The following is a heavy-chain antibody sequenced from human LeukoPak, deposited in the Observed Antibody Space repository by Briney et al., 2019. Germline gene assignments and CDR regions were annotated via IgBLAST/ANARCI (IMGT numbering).Heavy chain of an antibody. J-gene: IGHJ3*01. CDR2: MSSDGSNK. V-gene: IGHV3-30*03. D-gene: IGHD6-19*01. Sequence: GGSLRLSCAVSGLTFSSSWMDWVRQAPGKGLEWVAVMSSDGSNKYYADSVKGRFTISRDNSRNTMYLQMNSLRAEDTAVYYCARALSSGWSHAFDVWGQGTMVTVSS. CDR1: GLTFSSSW. CDR3: ARALSSGWSHAFDV.